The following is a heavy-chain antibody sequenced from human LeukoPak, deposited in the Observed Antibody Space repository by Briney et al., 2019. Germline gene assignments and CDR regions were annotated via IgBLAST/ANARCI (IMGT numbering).Heavy chain of an antibody. CDR2: IIPIFGTA. CDR1: GGTFSSYA. Sequence: ASVKVSCKASGGTFSSYAISWVRQAPGQGLEWMGGIIPIFGTANYAQKFQGRVTITADESTGTAYMELSSLRSEDTAVYYCASGEGYVFHQGTTWGQGTLVTVSS. V-gene: IGHV1-69*13. J-gene: IGHJ5*02. D-gene: IGHD2-2*01. CDR3: ASGEGYVFHQGTT.